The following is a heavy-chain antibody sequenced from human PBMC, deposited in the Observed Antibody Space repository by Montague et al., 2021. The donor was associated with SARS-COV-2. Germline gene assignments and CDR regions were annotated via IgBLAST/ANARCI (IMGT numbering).Heavy chain of an antibody. CDR1: GGSISSSNW. J-gene: IGHJ5*02. V-gene: IGHV4-4*02. CDR2: IYHSGST. Sequence: SETLSLTCAVSGGSISSSNWWSWVRQPPGKGLEWIGDIYHSGSTNYNPSLKSRVTISLDKSRNHFSLKLSSVTAADTGVYYGALPTAGARFDPWGQGTLVTVSS. CDR3: ALPTAGARFDP. D-gene: IGHD2-2*01.